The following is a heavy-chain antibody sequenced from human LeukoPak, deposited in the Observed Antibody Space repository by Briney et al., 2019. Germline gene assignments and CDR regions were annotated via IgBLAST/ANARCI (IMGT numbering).Heavy chain of an antibody. CDR1: GGSISSGGYY. CDR2: IYYSGST. V-gene: IGHV4-31*03. CDR3: ARIYGSGRTYYYYGMDV. J-gene: IGHJ6*04. D-gene: IGHD3-10*01. Sequence: PSQTLSLTCTVSGGSISSGGYYWSWIRQHPGKGLEWIGYIYYSGSTYYNPSLESRFTISVDTSKNQFSLKLSSVTAADTAVYYCARIYGSGRTYYYYGMDVWGKGTTVTVSS.